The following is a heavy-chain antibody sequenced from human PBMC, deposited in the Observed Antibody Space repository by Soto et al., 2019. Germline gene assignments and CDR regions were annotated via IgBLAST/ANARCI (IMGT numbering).Heavy chain of an antibody. CDR1: GCTFTSYG. CDR2: ISAYNGNT. CDR3: ARETQLVPGAYDYHGMDV. D-gene: IGHD6-6*01. J-gene: IGHJ6*02. Sequence: GASVKVSCKASGCTFTSYGMSWVRQAPVRVLEWMGWISAYNGNTNYAQKLQGRVTMTTETSTSTAYMQLRSLRSDDTAVYYCARETQLVPGAYDYHGMDVWG. V-gene: IGHV1-18*01.